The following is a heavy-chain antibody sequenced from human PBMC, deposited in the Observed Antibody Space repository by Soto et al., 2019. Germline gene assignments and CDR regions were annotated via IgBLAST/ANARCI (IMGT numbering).Heavy chain of an antibody. CDR3: ASFVTDRWVDY. CDR2: IYYSGSS. D-gene: IGHD6-6*01. V-gene: IGHV4-39*01. J-gene: IGHJ4*02. Sequence: LETLSLTCTVSGGSISSSSYSWGWIRQPPGKGLEWIGNIYYSGSSYYNPSLKSRVTISVDTSKNQFSLKLSSVAAADTAVYYCASFVTDRWVDYWGQGTLVTVS. CDR1: GGSISSSSYS.